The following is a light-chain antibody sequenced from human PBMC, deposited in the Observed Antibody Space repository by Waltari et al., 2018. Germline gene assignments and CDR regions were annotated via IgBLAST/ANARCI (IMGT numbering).Light chain of an antibody. V-gene: IGLV2-23*01. J-gene: IGLJ3*02. CDR1: GTDIGTYHY. CDR3: CSYARSRTLL. Sequence: QSALTQPASVSGSPGQSTPISCPGTGTDIGTYHYVPWYQQNPGKAPKPMIHGFTNRPSGVSDRFSGSKSGNTASLTISGLQAEDEAVYYCCSYARSRTLLFGGGTELTVL. CDR2: GFT.